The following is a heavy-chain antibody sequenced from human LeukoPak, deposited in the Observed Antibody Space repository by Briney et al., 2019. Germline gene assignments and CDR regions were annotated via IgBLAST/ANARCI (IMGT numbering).Heavy chain of an antibody. Sequence: SVKVSCKASGGTFSSYAISWVRQAPGQGLEWMGRIIPIFCTANYAQKFQGRVTITTDESTSTAYMELSSLRSEDTAVYYCARVGTRRGNWFDPWGQGTLVTVSS. D-gene: IGHD5-12*01. CDR1: GGTFSSYA. CDR2: IIPIFCTA. CDR3: ARVGTRRGNWFDP. V-gene: IGHV1-69*05. J-gene: IGHJ5*02.